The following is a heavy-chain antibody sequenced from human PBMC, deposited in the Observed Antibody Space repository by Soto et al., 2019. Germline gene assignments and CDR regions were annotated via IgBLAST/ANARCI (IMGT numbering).Heavy chain of an antibody. CDR3: ARGYQLLSFWFDP. CDR2: IYYSGST. Sequence: PSETLSLTCTVSGGSISSYYWSWIRQPPGKGLEWIGYIYYSGSTNYNPSLKSRVTISVDTSKNQFSLKLSSVTAADTAVYYCARGYQLLSFWFDPWGQGTLVTVSS. J-gene: IGHJ5*02. CDR1: GGSISSYY. V-gene: IGHV4-59*01. D-gene: IGHD2-2*01.